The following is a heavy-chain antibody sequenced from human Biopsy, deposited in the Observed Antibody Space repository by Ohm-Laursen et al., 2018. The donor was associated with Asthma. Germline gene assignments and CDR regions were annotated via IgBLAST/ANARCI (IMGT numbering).Heavy chain of an antibody. D-gene: IGHD3-3*01. V-gene: IGHV3-30*03. CDR1: GFTFSSFG. CDR3: ARDVMEWYLPAFDF. Sequence: RSLRLSCAASGFTFSSFGMHWVRQTPAKGLEWVAVISFDGSNKYYADSVKGRFTISRDDSKNTLYLQMNSLRPDDTAVYYCARDVMEWYLPAFDFWGQGTLVTVSS. CDR2: ISFDGSNK. J-gene: IGHJ4*02.